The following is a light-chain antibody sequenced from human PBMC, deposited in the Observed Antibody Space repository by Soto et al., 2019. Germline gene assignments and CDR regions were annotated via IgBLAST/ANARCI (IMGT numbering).Light chain of an antibody. CDR3: QQRRSWRSTIT. CDR1: QSVSHNY. CDR2: DAS. J-gene: IGKJ5*01. V-gene: IGKV3-11*01. Sequence: EIVLTQSPGTLSLSPGERATLSCRASQSVSHNYLAWYQQKPGQAPRLLIYDASYRATDIPPRFSGSGSGTDFTLTISSLEPEDFAVYYCQQRRSWRSTITFGQGTRLEIK.